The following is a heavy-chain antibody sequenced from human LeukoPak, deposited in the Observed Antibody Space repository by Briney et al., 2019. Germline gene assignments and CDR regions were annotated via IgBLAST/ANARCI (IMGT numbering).Heavy chain of an antibody. J-gene: IGHJ4*02. CDR3: ARHRGSGSPYFDY. CDR2: IYSSGSP. V-gene: IGHV4-59*08. CDR1: GDFSNNNY. Sequence: PSETLSLTCTVCGDFSNNNYWSRIRQSPGKGLEWIAYIYSSGSPKYNPSLKSRVTISVDTSKNQFSLKLSSVTAADTAVYYCARHRGSGSPYFDYWGQGTLVTVSS. D-gene: IGHD3-10*01.